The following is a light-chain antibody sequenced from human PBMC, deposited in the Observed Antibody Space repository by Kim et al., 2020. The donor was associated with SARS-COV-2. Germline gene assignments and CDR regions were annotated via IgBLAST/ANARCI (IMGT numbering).Light chain of an antibody. J-gene: IGKJ1*01. Sequence: EIVMTQSPATLSVSPGERATLSCRASQSVSSNLVWYQQKPGQAPRLLIYGASTIATGIPARFSGSGSGTEFTLTISSLQSEDFAVYYCQQYNNWPRTFGQGTKVEIK. V-gene: IGKV3-15*01. CDR3: QQYNNWPRT. CDR1: QSVSSN. CDR2: GAS.